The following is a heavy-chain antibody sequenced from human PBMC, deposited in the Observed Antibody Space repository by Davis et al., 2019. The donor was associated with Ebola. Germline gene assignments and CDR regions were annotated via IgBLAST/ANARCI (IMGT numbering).Heavy chain of an antibody. J-gene: IGHJ3*02. CDR1: GGSISSSSYY. CDR3: AREPYGSGKSDAFDI. Sequence: MPSETLSLTCTVSGGSISSSSYYWGWIRQPPGKGLEWIGSIYYSGSTYYNPSLKSRVTISVDTSKNQFSLKLSSVTAADTAVYYCAREPYGSGKSDAFDIWGQGTMVIVSS. D-gene: IGHD3-10*01. V-gene: IGHV4-39*02. CDR2: IYYSGST.